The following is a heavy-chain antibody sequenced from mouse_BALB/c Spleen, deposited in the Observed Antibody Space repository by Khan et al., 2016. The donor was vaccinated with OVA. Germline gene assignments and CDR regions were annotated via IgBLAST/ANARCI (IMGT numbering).Heavy chain of an antibody. D-gene: IGHD2-14*01. CDR2: IWGGGGT. CDR1: GFSLSRYN. Sequence: QVQLKESGPGLVAPSQSLSSTCTVSGFSLSRYNIHWVRQPPGKGLEWLGVIWGGGGTAYNSTLKSKLSISKDNPKSQVFLKMNSLQTDDTAMYYCARAYYRYDGYYAMDYWGQGTSVTVAS. CDR3: ARAYYRYDGYYAMDY. V-gene: IGHV2-6-4*01. J-gene: IGHJ4*01.